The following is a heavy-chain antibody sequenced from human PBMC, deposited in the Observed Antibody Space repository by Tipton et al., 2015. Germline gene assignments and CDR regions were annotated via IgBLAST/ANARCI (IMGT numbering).Heavy chain of an antibody. CDR2: INHVGDT. D-gene: IGHD4-17*01. J-gene: IGHJ5*02. V-gene: IGHV4-34*01. CDR1: GGSFNDFY. Sequence: TLSLTCTVSGGSFNDFYWSWIRQPPGKGLEWVGEINHVGDTNYNPSLKSQVTISVDTSKSRLSLTLTSVTAADTAVYYCARHEAHDYGDTENWFDPWGQGTLVTVSS. CDR3: ARHEAHDYGDTENWFDP.